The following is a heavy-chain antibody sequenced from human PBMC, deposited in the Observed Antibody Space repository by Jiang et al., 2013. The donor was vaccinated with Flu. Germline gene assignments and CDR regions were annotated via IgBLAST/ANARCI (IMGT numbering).Heavy chain of an antibody. V-gene: IGHV2-5*01. D-gene: IGHD4-17*01. CDR3: ARILYGDYVANHMDV. CDR2: IYWNDDK. J-gene: IGHJ6*02. CDR1: GFSFSTSGVG. Sequence: KPTQTLTLTCAFSGFSFSTSGVGVSWIRQPPEKALQWLAVIYWNDDKRYSPSLRSRLTITKDTSKNQVVLTMTNMDPADTATYYCARILYGDYVANHMDVWGQGTTVTVSS.